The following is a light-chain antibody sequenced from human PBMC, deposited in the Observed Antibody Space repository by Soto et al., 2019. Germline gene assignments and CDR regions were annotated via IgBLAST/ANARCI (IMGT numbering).Light chain of an antibody. CDR3: HQHGGSPET. V-gene: IGKV3-20*01. Sequence: EIVLTQSPGTLSLSPGERATLSCRASRSVNNNYVAWYQQKPGQAPRLLIFGASSRATGIPDRFIGSGSGTEFILTISRLEPDDFAIYHCHQHGGSPETFGQGTRLEIK. CDR1: RSVNNNY. CDR2: GAS. J-gene: IGKJ5*01.